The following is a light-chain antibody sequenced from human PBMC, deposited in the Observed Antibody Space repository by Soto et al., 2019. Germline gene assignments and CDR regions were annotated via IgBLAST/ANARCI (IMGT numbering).Light chain of an antibody. CDR1: QSVTWY. V-gene: IGKV3-11*01. J-gene: IGKJ4*01. CDR3: QQRTNWLT. CDR2: DAT. Sequence: EIVLTQSPATLSLSPGERATLSCRASQSVTWYLAWYQQKPGQAPRLLIYDATNRATGIPARFSGSGSGTDFTLTINSLEPEDCAVYYCQQRTNWLTFGGGTRVAI.